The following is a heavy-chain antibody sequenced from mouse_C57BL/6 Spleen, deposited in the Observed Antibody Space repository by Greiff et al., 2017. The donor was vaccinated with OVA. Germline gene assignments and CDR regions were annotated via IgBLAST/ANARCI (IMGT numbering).Heavy chain of an antibody. Sequence: VQLQQSGPGLVQPSQSLSITCTVSGFSLTSYGVHWVRQSPGKGLEWLGVIWRGGSTDYNAAFMSRLSITKDNSKSQVFFKMNSLQADDTAIYYCALPFYYDYEGFAYWGQGTLVTVSA. CDR3: ALPFYYDYEGFAY. D-gene: IGHD2-4*01. J-gene: IGHJ3*01. CDR1: GFSLTSYG. V-gene: IGHV2-5*01. CDR2: IWRGGST.